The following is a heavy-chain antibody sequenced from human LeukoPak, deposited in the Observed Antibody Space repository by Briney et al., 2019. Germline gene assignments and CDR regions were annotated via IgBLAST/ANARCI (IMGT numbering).Heavy chain of an antibody. V-gene: IGHV1-2*02. D-gene: IGHD3-10*01. CDR1: GYTFTGYY. Sequence: GASVKVSCKASGYTFTGYYMHWVRQAPGQGLEWMGWINPNSGGINYAQKFQGRVTMTRDTSISTAYMELSRLRSDDTAVYYCARGFTMVRGVTVIDYWGQGTLVTVSS. CDR2: INPNSGGI. J-gene: IGHJ4*02. CDR3: ARGFTMVRGVTVIDY.